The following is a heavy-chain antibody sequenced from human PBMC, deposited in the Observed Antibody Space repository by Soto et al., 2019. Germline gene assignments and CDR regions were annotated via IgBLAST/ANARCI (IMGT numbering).Heavy chain of an antibody. J-gene: IGHJ4*02. V-gene: IGHV3-23*01. CDR3: ANVLSAGSGWYLFDY. CDR2: ISGSGVST. Sequence: GGSLRLSCAASGFSFGRYVMSWVRQAPGKGLEWVSAISGSGVSTDYADSVKGRFTISRDNSKNTLYLQMNSLGAEDTAVYFCANVLSAGSGWYLFDYWGQGTLVTVSS. D-gene: IGHD6-19*01. CDR1: GFSFGRYV.